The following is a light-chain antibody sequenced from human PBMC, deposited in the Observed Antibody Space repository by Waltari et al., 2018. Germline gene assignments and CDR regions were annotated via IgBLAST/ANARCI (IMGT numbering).Light chain of an antibody. V-gene: IGKV1-5*03. CDR1: QSISSW. J-gene: IGKJ2*01. CDR3: QQYNSYPGT. CDR2: KAS. Sequence: DIQMTQSPSTLSASVGDRVTITCRASQSISSWLAWYQQKPGKAPKLLIYKASSLESGVPSRFSGSGSGTEFTLTISSLQPDDFATYYCQQYNSYPGTFGQGTKLEIK.